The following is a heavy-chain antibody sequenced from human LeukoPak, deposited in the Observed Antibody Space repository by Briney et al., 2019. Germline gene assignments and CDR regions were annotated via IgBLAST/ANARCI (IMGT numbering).Heavy chain of an antibody. V-gene: IGHV4-31*03. CDR2: IYYSGST. D-gene: IGHD5-18*01. J-gene: IGHJ4*02. Sequence: SETLSLTCTVSGGSISSGGYYWSWIRQHPGKGLEWIGYIYYSGSTYYNPSLKSRVTISVDTSKNQFSLKLSSVTAADTAVYYCARDVGTAMAEYYFDYWGQGTLVTVSS. CDR3: ARDVGTAMAEYYFDY. CDR1: GGSISSGGYY.